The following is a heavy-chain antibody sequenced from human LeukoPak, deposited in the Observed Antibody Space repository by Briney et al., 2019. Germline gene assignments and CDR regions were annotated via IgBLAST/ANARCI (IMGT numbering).Heavy chain of an antibody. J-gene: IGHJ6*03. CDR1: GGSISSYY. CDR2: IYTSGST. V-gene: IGHV4-4*07. Sequence: SETLSLTCTVSGGSISSYYWSWIRQPAGKGLEWIGRIYTSGSTNYNPSLKSRVTMSVDTSKNQFSLKLSSVTAADTAVYYCARDDFDYYDSSTLYYMDVWGKGTTVTVSS. CDR3: ARDDFDYYDSSTLYYMDV. D-gene: IGHD3-22*01.